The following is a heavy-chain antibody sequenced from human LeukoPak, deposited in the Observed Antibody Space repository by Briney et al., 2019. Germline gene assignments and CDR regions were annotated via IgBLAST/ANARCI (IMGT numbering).Heavy chain of an antibody. D-gene: IGHD1-14*01. Sequence: SETLSLTCTVSGGSISSYYWSWIRQPPGKGLEWIGYIYYSGSTNYNPSLKSRVTISGDTSKNQFSLKLSSVTATDTAVYYCAKAARILNWFDPWGQGTLVTVSS. V-gene: IGHV4-59*12. CDR1: GGSISSYY. CDR2: IYYSGST. CDR3: AKAARILNWFDP. J-gene: IGHJ5*02.